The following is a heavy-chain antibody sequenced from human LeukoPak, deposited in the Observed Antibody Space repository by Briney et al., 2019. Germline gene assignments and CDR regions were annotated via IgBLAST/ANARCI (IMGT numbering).Heavy chain of an antibody. CDR1: GYTFTSYG. V-gene: IGHV1-18*01. CDR2: ISAYNGNT. J-gene: IGHJ4*02. Sequence: ASVKVSCKASGYTFTSYGISWVRQAPGQGLEWMGWISAYNGNTNYAQKLQGRVTMTTDTSTSTVYMELSSLRSEDTAVYYCARDPLTGPSQTFDYWGQGTLVTVSS. D-gene: IGHD3-9*01. CDR3: ARDPLTGPSQTFDY.